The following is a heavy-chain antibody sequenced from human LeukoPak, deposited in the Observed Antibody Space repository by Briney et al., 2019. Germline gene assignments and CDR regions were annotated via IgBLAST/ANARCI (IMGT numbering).Heavy chain of an antibody. CDR3: ASGPYPAAGTDHQFDY. Sequence: SETLSLTCTVSGASISSYYWSWIRQPPGKGLEWIGYIYYSGSTHYNPALKSRVTISVDTSKNQFSLDLSSVTAADTAVYYCASGPYPAAGTDHQFDYWGQGTLVTLSS. J-gene: IGHJ4*02. D-gene: IGHD6-13*01. CDR1: GASISSYY. CDR2: IYYSGST. V-gene: IGHV4-59*01.